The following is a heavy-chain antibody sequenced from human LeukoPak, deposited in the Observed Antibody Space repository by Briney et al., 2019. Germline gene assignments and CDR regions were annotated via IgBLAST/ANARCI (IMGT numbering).Heavy chain of an antibody. CDR1: GFTFSSYA. CDR2: ISGSGGIT. D-gene: IGHD4-17*01. Sequence: GGCLRLSCAASGFTFSSYAMIWVRQAPGKGLEWISLISGSGGITYYADSAKGRFTISRDNSKNTLYLHMNSLRAEDTAVYYCAKDKGDYVQYFDYWGQGTLVTVSS. CDR3: AKDKGDYVQYFDY. V-gene: IGHV3-23*01. J-gene: IGHJ4*02.